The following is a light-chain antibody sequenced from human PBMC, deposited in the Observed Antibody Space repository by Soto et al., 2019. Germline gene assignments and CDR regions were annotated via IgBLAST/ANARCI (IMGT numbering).Light chain of an antibody. Sequence: QSALTQPRSVSGSPGQSVTISCTGTSSDVGGYNYVSWYQQHPGKAPKLMIYDVTKRPSGVPDRLSGSKSGNTASLTISGLQAEDEADYYCSSYAGNYGWVFGGGTKVTVL. CDR2: DVT. CDR3: SSYAGNYGWV. CDR1: SSDVGGYNY. J-gene: IGLJ3*02. V-gene: IGLV2-11*01.